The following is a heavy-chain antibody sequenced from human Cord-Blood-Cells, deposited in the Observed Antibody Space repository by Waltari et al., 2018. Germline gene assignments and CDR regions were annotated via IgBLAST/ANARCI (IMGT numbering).Heavy chain of an antibody. CDR1: GLPFRRYA. V-gene: IGHV3-13*01. Sequence: EVQLVESGGGLVQPGGSLRLSCAAHGLPFRRYALHWVRKATGTGLEWVSAIGTAGDTYYPGSVKGRFTISRENAKNSLYLQMNSLRAGDTAVYYCARSLAAGNRLGPYYYGMDVWGQGTTVTVSS. J-gene: IGHJ6*02. D-gene: IGHD6-13*01. CDR2: IGTAGDT. CDR3: ARSLAAGNRLGPYYYGMDV.